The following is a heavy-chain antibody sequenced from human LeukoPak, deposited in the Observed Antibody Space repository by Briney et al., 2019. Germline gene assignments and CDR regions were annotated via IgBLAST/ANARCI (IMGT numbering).Heavy chain of an antibody. Sequence: GGSLRLSCAASGFTVSSNYMSWVRQAPGKGLEWVSVIYRGGGTFYADSVKGRFTVSRDNSKNTLYLQMNSLRADDTAVYYCASSVYYGSVAYYNFDYWGQGTLVTVSS. D-gene: IGHD3-10*01. CDR3: ASSVYYGSVAYYNFDY. CDR2: IYRGGGT. J-gene: IGHJ4*02. V-gene: IGHV3-66*01. CDR1: GFTVSSNY.